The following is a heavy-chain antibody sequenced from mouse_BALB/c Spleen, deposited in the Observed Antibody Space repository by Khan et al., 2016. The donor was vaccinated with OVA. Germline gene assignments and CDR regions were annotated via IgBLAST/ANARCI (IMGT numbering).Heavy chain of an antibody. CDR3: ARPNYFVCSFFFNY. CDR1: GYSCTDYN. CDR2: IDPYNGGT. J-gene: IGHJ2*01. V-gene: IGHV1S135*01. Sequence: LQQSGPELVKPGASVKVSCKASGYSCTDYNMFWVKQNHGKGIEWIGYIDPYNGGTSYNQKFMGKATSTVDKSFSTAFMHLSSLTSEESAVFTCARPNYFVCSFFFNYRGHSATLTAYS. D-gene: IGHD1-1*01.